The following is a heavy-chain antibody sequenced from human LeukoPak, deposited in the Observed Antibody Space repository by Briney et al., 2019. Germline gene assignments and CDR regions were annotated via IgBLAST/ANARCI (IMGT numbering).Heavy chain of an antibody. CDR2: IWYDGSNK. Sequence: GRSLRLSCAASGFTFSGYGMHWVRQAPGKGLEWVAVIWYDGSNKYYADSVKGRFTISRDNSKNTLCLQMDSLRAEDTAVYYCAKDINYDSSGYFIDYWGQGTLVTVSS. V-gene: IGHV3-33*06. CDR3: AKDINYDSSGYFIDY. J-gene: IGHJ4*02. D-gene: IGHD3-22*01. CDR1: GFTFSGYG.